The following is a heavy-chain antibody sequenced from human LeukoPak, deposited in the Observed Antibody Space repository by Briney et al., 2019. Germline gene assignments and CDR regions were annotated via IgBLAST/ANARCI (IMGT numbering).Heavy chain of an antibody. CDR1: GDTFTGYY. CDR3: ARPPCLRGYSYGF. D-gene: IGHD5-18*01. Sequence: ASVKVSCKASGDTFTGYYMHWGRHAPGQGLEWMGWINPNSGGTNYAQKFQGRVTMTRDTSISTAYMKLSRLRSDDTAVYYCARPPCLRGYSYGFWGQGTLVTVSS. CDR2: INPNSGGT. J-gene: IGHJ4*02. V-gene: IGHV1-2*02.